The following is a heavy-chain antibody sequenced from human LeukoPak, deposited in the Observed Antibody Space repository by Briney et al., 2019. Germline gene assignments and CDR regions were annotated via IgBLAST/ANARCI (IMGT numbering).Heavy chain of an antibody. Sequence: GASVKVSCKASGYTFTSYGISWVRQAPGQGLEWMGWISAYNGNTNYAQKLQGRVTMTTDTSTSTAYMELRSLRSDDTAVYYCARSYGSGSYYNTDFDYWGQGTLVTVSS. CDR1: GYTFTSYG. J-gene: IGHJ4*02. CDR2: ISAYNGNT. V-gene: IGHV1-18*01. CDR3: ARSYGSGSYYNTDFDY. D-gene: IGHD3-10*01.